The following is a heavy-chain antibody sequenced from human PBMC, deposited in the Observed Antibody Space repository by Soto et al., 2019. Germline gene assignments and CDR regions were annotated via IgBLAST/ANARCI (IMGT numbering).Heavy chain of an antibody. CDR2: ISYDGSNK. V-gene: IGHV3-30-3*01. J-gene: IGHJ4*02. CDR1: GFTFSSYA. Sequence: GGSLRLSCAASGFTFSSYAMHWVRQAPGKRLEWVAVISYDGSNKYYADSVKGRFTISRDNSKNTLYLQMNSLRAEDTAVYYCAREPYYYDSSGYYHTGGFDYWGQGTLVTVSS. D-gene: IGHD3-22*01. CDR3: AREPYYYDSSGYYHTGGFDY.